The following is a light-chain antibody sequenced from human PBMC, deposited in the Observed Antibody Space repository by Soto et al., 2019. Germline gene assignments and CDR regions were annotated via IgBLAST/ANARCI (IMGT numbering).Light chain of an antibody. CDR2: GAS. J-gene: IGKJ5*01. CDR3: QHYNDWPPMVT. Sequence: IVMTQSPGTLSVSPGERAILSCRASRIISINLAWYQQKPGQAPRLLIYGASTRATGIPARFSGSGSGTDFTLTISSLQSDDVAFYFCQHYNDWPPMVTFGQGTRLEIK. CDR1: RIISIN. V-gene: IGKV3-15*01.